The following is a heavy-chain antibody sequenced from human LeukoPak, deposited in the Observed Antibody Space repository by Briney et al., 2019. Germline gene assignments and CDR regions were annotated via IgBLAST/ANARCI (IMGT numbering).Heavy chain of an antibody. D-gene: IGHD3-22*01. CDR2: ISSSSSYI. Sequence: EPGGSLRLSCAASGFTFSSYSMNWVRQAPGKGLEWVSSISSSSSYIYYADSVKGRFTISRDNAKNSLYLQMNSLRARDTAVYYCAKPYYYDSSGHWCFDLWGRGTLVTVSS. J-gene: IGHJ2*01. CDR3: AKPYYYDSSGHWCFDL. CDR1: GFTFSSYS. V-gene: IGHV3-21*01.